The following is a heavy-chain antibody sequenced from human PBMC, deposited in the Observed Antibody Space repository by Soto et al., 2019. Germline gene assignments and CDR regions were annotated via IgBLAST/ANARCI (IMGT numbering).Heavy chain of an antibody. CDR3: ARGVLVATLEGNGFDP. J-gene: IGHJ5*02. V-gene: IGHV1-8*01. Sequence: QVQLVQSGAEVKKPGASVKVSCKASGYTFTSYDINWVRQATGQGLEWMGWMNPNSGNTGYAQKFQGRVTMTRNTSISTAYMELRSLSSEDTGVYYFARGVLVATLEGNGFDPWGQGTPVTVSS. CDR1: GYTFTSYD. D-gene: IGHD5-12*01. CDR2: MNPNSGNT.